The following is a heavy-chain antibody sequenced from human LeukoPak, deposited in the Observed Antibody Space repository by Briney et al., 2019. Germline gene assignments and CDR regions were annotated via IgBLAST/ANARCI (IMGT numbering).Heavy chain of an antibody. V-gene: IGHV1-46*01. CDR1: GYIFTGYY. Sequence: ASVKVSCKASGYIFTGYYMHWVRQAPGQGLEWMGIINPSGGSTSYAQKFQGRVTITRDTSASTAYMELSSLRSEDTAVYYCARESYSSGWDYWGQGTLVTVSS. D-gene: IGHD6-19*01. J-gene: IGHJ4*02. CDR2: INPSGGST. CDR3: ARESYSSGWDY.